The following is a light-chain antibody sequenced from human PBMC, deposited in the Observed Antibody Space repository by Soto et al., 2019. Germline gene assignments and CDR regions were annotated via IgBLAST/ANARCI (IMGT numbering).Light chain of an antibody. J-gene: IGKJ4*01. CDR1: QNVGGY. CDR3: QQSNSLPLP. CDR2: DAS. V-gene: IGKV3-11*01. Sequence: EIVLTQSPATLSLSPGERATLSCRASQNVGGYLAWYQQKPGQAPRLLISDASNRAAGIPARFSGIGSGTDFTLTISSLEPEYFAVYYCQQSNSLPLPFGGGTSVDIK.